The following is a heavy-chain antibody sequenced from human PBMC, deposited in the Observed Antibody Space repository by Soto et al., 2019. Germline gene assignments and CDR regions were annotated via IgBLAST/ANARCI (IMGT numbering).Heavy chain of an antibody. D-gene: IGHD6-6*01. CDR2: IYYSGST. V-gene: IGHV4-30-4*01. CDR1: GGSISSGDYY. Sequence: PSETLSLTCTVSGGSISSGDYYWSWIRQPPGKGLEWIGYIYYSGSTYYNPSLKSRVTISVDTSKNQFSLKLSSVTAADTAVYYCARARFRGGLYSSSGYGMDVWGQGTTVTVS. CDR3: ARARFRGGLYSSSGYGMDV. J-gene: IGHJ6*02.